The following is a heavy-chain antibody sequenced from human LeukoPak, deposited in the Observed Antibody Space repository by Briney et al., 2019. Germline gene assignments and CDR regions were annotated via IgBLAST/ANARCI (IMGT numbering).Heavy chain of an antibody. CDR3: ASGGVRSPVDY. V-gene: IGHV3-30*03. D-gene: IGHD3-16*01. CDR2: ISYDGSNK. J-gene: IGHJ4*02. Sequence: PGRSLRLSCAASGFTFSSYGMHWVRQAPGKGLEWVAVISYDGSNKYYADSVKGRFTISRDNSKNTLYLQMNSLRAEDTAVYYCASGGVRSPVDYWGQGTLVTVSS. CDR1: GFTFSSYG.